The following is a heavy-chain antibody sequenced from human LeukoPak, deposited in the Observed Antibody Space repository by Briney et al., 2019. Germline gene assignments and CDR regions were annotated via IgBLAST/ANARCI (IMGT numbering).Heavy chain of an antibody. Sequence: GASVKVSCKTSDYTFTSYGVSWVRQAPGQGLEWMGGIIPIFGTANYAQKFQGRVTITADESTSTAYMELSSLRSEDTAVYYCARADGYGNYYFDYWGQGTLVTVSS. CDR1: DYTFTSYG. D-gene: IGHD5-24*01. V-gene: IGHV1-69*13. J-gene: IGHJ4*02. CDR2: IIPIFGTA. CDR3: ARADGYGNYYFDY.